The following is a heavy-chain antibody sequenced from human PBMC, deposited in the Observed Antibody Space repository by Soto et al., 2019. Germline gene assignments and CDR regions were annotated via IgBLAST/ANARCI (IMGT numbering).Heavy chain of an antibody. D-gene: IGHD3-10*01. CDR3: ARDRGPPRYLYYGMDV. CDR1: GFTFSSYW. CDR2: IKQDGSGE. V-gene: IGHV3-7*01. J-gene: IGHJ6*02. Sequence: HPGGSLRLSCAASGFTFSSYWMSWVRQAPGKGLEWVANIKQDGSGENYVDSVKGRFTISRDNANHSLYLQMNSLRAEDTAVYYCARDRGPPRYLYYGMDVWGQGTTVTVSS.